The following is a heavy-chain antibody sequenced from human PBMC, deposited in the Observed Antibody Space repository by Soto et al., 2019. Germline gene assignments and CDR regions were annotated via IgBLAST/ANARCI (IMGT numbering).Heavy chain of an antibody. D-gene: IGHD5-12*01. V-gene: IGHV3-48*01. J-gene: IGHJ4*02. CDR3: ARDPGSGYDFDY. CDR1: GFTLSTFN. Sequence: AGGALRLPCGAPGFTLSTFNKNWVRPSPGKGLEWVSYISSRSSNRYYADSVKGRFTISRDNAKDSLYLQMNSLRAEDTAVYYCARDPGSGYDFDYWGQGTLVTVSS. CDR2: ISSRSSNR.